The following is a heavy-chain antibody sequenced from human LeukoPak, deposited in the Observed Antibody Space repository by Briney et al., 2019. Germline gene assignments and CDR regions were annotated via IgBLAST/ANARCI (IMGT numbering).Heavy chain of an antibody. CDR1: GYTFTSYG. D-gene: IGHD3-9*01. V-gene: IGHV1-18*01. J-gene: IGHJ4*02. CDR3: ARVHYDILTGYSYFDY. CDR2: ISAYNDNT. Sequence: ASVKVSCKASGYTFTSYGISWVRQAPGQGLEWMGWISAYNDNTNYAQKLQGRVTMTADTSTSTAYMELRSLRSDDTAVYYCARVHYDILTGYSYFDYWDQGTLVTVSS.